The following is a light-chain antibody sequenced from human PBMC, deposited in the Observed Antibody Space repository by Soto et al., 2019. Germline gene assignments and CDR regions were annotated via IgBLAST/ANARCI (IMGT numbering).Light chain of an antibody. V-gene: IGKV2-28*01. Sequence: DIVMTQSPLSLPVTPGEPASXXCRSXQSLLYSNGYNYLDWYVQKPGQSPQXXIYLGSYRASGVPDRLSGSGSGTDFTLKISRVEAEDVGVYYCMQALQTPFTFGPGTKVDIK. J-gene: IGKJ3*01. CDR3: MQALQTPFT. CDR1: QSLLYSNGYNY. CDR2: LGS.